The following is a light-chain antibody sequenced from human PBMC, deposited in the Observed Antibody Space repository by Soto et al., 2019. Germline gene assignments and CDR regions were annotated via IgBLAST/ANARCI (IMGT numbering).Light chain of an antibody. V-gene: IGKV3-20*01. J-gene: IGKJ4*01. CDR2: DAS. CDR3: QQCAHSPLT. CDR1: QSVDNNY. Sequence: EIVLTQSPGTLSLSPGERATLSCRASQSVDNNYLAWFQQKPGQAPRLLIDDASRTATGIPDRFSGSGSGTDFTLTISRLEPEDFAVYYCQQCAHSPLTFGGGTKVEIK.